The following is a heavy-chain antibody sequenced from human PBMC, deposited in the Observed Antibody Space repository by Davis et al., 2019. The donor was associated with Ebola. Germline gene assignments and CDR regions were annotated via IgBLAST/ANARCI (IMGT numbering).Heavy chain of an antibody. CDR3: ASSILDY. Sequence: GESLKISCAASGFTFSRYSMNWVRQAPGKGLEWVSSISSSSSYIYYAVSVKGRFTISRDNAKNSLYLQMNSLRAEDTAVYYCASSILDYWGQGTLVTVSS. CDR1: GFTFSRYS. CDR2: ISSSSSYI. V-gene: IGHV3-21*01. D-gene: IGHD3-3*01. J-gene: IGHJ4*02.